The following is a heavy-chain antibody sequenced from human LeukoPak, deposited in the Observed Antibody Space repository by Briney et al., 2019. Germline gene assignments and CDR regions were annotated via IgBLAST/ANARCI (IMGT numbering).Heavy chain of an antibody. CDR1: GGTFSSYA. D-gene: IGHD3-9*01. CDR3: AREYDILTGYYMSYFDY. CDR2: IIPIFGTA. Sequence: APVKVSCKASGGTFSSYAISWVRQAPGQGLEWMGEIIPIFGTANYAQKFQGRVTITADKSTSTAYMELSSLRSEDTAVYYCAREYDILTGYYMSYFDYWGQGTLVTVSS. J-gene: IGHJ4*02. V-gene: IGHV1-69*06.